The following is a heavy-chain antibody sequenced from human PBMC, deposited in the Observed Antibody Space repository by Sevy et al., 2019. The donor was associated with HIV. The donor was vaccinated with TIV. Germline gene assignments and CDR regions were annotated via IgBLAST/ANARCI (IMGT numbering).Heavy chain of an antibody. CDR3: AKDLLQLTIKELAQDYYYGMDV. CDR2: SSYDGHTN. V-gene: IGHV3-30*18. J-gene: IGHJ6*02. Sequence: GGSLRLSCIASGFSFSNFGMHWVRQAPGKGLEWVAISSYDGHTNYFGDSVKGRFTISRDNSKNTLYLQMNSLRVQDTAVYYCAKDLLQLTIKELAQDYYYGMDVWGQGTMVTVSS. CDR1: GFSFSNFG. D-gene: IGHD4-4*01.